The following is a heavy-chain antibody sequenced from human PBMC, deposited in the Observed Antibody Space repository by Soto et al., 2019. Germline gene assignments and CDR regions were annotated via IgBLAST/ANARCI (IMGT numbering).Heavy chain of an antibody. Sequence: PSETLSLTCTVSGGSISSVGYCWSWIRQHPGKGLEWIGYIYYSGSTYYNPSLKSRVTISVDTSKNQFSLKLSSVTAADTAVYYCARVSAALSGSTYYFDYWGQGTLVTVSS. D-gene: IGHD5-12*01. CDR2: IYYSGST. CDR3: ARVSAALSGSTYYFDY. J-gene: IGHJ4*02. V-gene: IGHV4-31*03. CDR1: GGSISSVGYC.